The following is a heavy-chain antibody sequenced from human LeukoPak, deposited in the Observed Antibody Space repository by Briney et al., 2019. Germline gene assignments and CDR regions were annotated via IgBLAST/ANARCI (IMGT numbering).Heavy chain of an antibody. CDR2: INPNSGGT. V-gene: IGHV1-2*02. D-gene: IGHD3-16*01. J-gene: IGHJ5*02. Sequence: ASVKVSCKASGYTFTGYYMHWVRQAPGQGLEWMGWINPNSGGTNYAQKFQGRVTMTRDTSISTAYMELSRLRSDDTTVYYCAIPSSPVWHLPPPTYNWFDPWGQETLVTVSS. CDR3: AIPSSPVWHLPPPTYNWFDP. CDR1: GYTFTGYY.